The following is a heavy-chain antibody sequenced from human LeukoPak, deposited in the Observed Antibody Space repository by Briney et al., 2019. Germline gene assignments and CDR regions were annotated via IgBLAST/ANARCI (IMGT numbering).Heavy chain of an antibody. D-gene: IGHD3-10*01. CDR2: ISVSGDST. Sequence: GGYLRLSCAASGFTFSSYGMSWVRQAPGKGLEWVSGISVSGDSTYYADSVKGRFTISKDNSKNTLYLQMNSLRAEHTAVYQCEKSMMRGVNDAINISGQGTMVTVSS. J-gene: IGHJ3*02. CDR1: GFTFSSYG. CDR3: EKSMMRGVNDAINI. V-gene: IGHV3-23*01.